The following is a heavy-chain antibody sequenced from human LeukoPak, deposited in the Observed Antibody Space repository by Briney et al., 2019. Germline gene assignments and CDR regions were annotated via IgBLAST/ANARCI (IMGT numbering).Heavy chain of an antibody. D-gene: IGHD1-1*01. V-gene: IGHV4-31*03. CDR1: GGSISSGGYY. J-gene: IGHJ6*03. CDR3: ATVTTSANYMDV. CDR2: IYYSGST. Sequence: SETLSLTCTVSGGSISSGGYYWSWIRQHPGKGLEWIGYIYYSGSTYYNPSLKSRVTISVDTSKNQFSLKLSSVTAADTAVYYCATVTTSANYMDVWGKGTTVNVSS.